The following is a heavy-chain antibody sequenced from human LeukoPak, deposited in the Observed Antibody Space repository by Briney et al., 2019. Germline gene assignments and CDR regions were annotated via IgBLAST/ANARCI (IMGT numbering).Heavy chain of an antibody. D-gene: IGHD3-22*01. CDR3: AKVMIAFNAFDY. Sequence: GGSLRLSCAASGFTFSTYAMGWVRQAPGKGLEWVSTISSSGGGTFYADSVKGRFTISRDNSKNTLYLQMNSLTVEDTAVYYCAKVMIAFNAFDYWGQGTLVTVSS. CDR2: ISSSGGGT. V-gene: IGHV3-23*01. CDR1: GFTFSTYA. J-gene: IGHJ4*02.